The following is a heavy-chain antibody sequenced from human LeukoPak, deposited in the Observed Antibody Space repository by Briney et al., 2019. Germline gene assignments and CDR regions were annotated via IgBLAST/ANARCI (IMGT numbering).Heavy chain of an antibody. CDR1: GYTFTSYG. D-gene: IGHD2-15*01. CDR2: ISAYNGNT. Sequence: ASVKVSCKASGYTFTSYGISWVRQAPGQGLEWMGWISAYNGNTNYAQKLQGRVTMTTDTSTSTAYMELRSLRSDDTAEYYCARDPSATEGYCSGGSCSNFDYWGQGTLVTVSS. CDR3: ARDPSATEGYCSGGSCSNFDY. V-gene: IGHV1-18*01. J-gene: IGHJ4*02.